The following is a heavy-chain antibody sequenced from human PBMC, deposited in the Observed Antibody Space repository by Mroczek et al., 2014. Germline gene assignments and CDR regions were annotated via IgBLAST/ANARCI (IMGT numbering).Heavy chain of an antibody. D-gene: IGHD6-6*01. CDR1: GYTFTGYY. V-gene: IGHV1-2*02. Sequence: QVQLVESGAEVKKPGASVKVSCKASGYTFTGYYMHWVRQAPGQGLEWMGWINPNSGGTNYAQKFQGRVTMTRDTSISTAYMELSRLRSDDTAVYYCARGQLVRSSYNWFDPWGQGTLVTVSS. CDR3: ARGQLVRSSYNWFDP. J-gene: IGHJ5*02. CDR2: INPNSGGT.